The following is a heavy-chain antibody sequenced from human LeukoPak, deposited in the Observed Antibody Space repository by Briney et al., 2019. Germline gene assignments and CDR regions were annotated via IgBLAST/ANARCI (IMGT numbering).Heavy chain of an antibody. J-gene: IGHJ5*02. Sequence: GGSLRLSCATSGFTFSSYGMHWVRQAPGKGLEWVSAISGSGGSTYYADSVKGRFTISRDNSKNTLYLQMNSLRAEDTAVYYCARHLANVRWGVNPRWFDPWGQGTLVTVSS. D-gene: IGHD3-10*02. CDR2: ISGSGGST. V-gene: IGHV3-23*01. CDR3: ARHLANVRWGVNPRWFDP. CDR1: GFTFSSYG.